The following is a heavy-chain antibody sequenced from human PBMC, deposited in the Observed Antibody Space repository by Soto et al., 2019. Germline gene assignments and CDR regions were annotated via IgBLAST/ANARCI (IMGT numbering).Heavy chain of an antibody. V-gene: IGHV1-3*04. CDR2: INTGNGNT. CDR3: ARPDQFYPYYYGMDV. CDR1: GYSLTTQA. Sequence: ASVKVACKASGYSLTTQAMIWVRQAPGQRPEWMGWINTGNGNTRYSPKFQGRVNITRHTSASTAYMDLSSLKSEDTAVYSCARPDQFYPYYYGMDVWGQGSTVTVSS. J-gene: IGHJ6*02.